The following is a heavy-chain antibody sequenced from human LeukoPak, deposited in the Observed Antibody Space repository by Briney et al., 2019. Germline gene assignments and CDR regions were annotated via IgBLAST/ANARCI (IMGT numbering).Heavy chain of an antibody. CDR2: ISAYNGNT. D-gene: IGHD5-18*01. V-gene: IGHV1-18*01. CDR3: ARGARGYSYGYLYFDY. CDR1: GYTFTSYG. J-gene: IGHJ4*02. Sequence: ASVKVSCKASGYTFTSYGISWVRQAPGQGLEWMGWISAYNGNTNYAQKLQGRVTMTTDTSTSTAYMELRSLRSDDTAVYYCARGARGYSYGYLYFDYWGQGTLVTVSS.